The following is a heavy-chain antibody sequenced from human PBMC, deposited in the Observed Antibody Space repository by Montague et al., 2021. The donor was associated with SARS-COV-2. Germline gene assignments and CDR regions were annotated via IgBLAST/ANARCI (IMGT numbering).Heavy chain of an antibody. CDR3: ARDSGITIFGVVIMQAFDI. V-gene: IGHV4-31*03. Sequence: LSLTCTVSGGSISSGGYYWSWIRQHPGKGLEWIGYIYYSGSTXYNPSLKSRVTISVDTSKNQFSLKLSSVTAADTAVYYCARDSGITIFGVVIMQAFDIWGQGTMVTVSS. CDR1: GGSISSGGYY. CDR2: IYYSGST. D-gene: IGHD3-3*01. J-gene: IGHJ3*02.